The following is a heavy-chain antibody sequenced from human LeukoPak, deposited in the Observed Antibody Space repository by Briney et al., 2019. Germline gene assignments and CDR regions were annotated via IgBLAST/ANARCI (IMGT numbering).Heavy chain of an antibody. CDR3: ARVLKSGPYYYFDT. D-gene: IGHD3-10*01. J-gene: IGHJ5*02. CDR2: IHYSGGT. Sequence: SETLSLTCSVSGGSISKYYWSWIRQPPGKGLEWIGYIHYSGGTNYKPSLKSRVTISVDTSKRQFSLKLNSVSAADTAVYYCARVLKSGPYYYFDTWGQGTLVTVSS. V-gene: IGHV4-59*01. CDR1: GGSISKYY.